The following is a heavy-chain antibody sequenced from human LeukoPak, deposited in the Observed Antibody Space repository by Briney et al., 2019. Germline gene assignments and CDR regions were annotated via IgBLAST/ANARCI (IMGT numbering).Heavy chain of an antibody. Sequence: GGSLRLSCAASGFTFSSYSMNWVRQAPGKGLEWVSSISTSSNIYYADSVKGRFTISRDNAKNSLYLQMNSLRAEDTAVYYCARDRTYGSGSYSFGYWGQGTLVTVSS. CDR1: GFTFSSYS. CDR3: ARDRTYGSGSYSFGY. J-gene: IGHJ4*02. D-gene: IGHD3-10*01. CDR2: ISTSSNI. V-gene: IGHV3-21*01.